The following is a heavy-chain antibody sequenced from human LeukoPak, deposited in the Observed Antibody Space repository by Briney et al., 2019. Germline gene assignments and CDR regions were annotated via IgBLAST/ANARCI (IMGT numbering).Heavy chain of an antibody. CDR1: GGSISSYY. J-gene: IGHJ4*02. Sequence: SETLSLTCTVSGGSISSYYWSWIRQPPGKGLEWIGYIYYSGSTNYNPSLKSRVTISVDTSKNQFSLKLSSVTAADTAGYYCARNFGKDNDFWSGYYRIGFDYWGQGTLVTVSS. D-gene: IGHD3-3*01. CDR2: IYYSGST. V-gene: IGHV4-59*01. CDR3: ARNFGKDNDFWSGYYRIGFDY.